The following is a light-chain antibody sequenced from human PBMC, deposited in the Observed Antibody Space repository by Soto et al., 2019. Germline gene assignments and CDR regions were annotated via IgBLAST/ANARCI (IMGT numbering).Light chain of an antibody. J-gene: IGKJ4*01. Sequence: EVVLTXXXXXXXXSPGGXATXSXRXXQSVSSSSLAWYQQKPGQAPRLLIYGASSRATGIPDRFSGSGSGTDFTLTISRLEPEDFAVYYCQQYGSSPLTFGGGTKVEI. CDR1: QSVSSSS. CDR3: QQYGSSPLT. CDR2: GAS. V-gene: IGKV3-20*01.